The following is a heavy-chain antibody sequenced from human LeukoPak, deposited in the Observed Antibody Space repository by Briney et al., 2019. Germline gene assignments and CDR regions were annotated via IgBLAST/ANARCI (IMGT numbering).Heavy chain of an antibody. CDR2: IYYSGST. V-gene: IGHV4-59*08. CDR1: GGSISSYY. Sequence: SETLSLTCTVSGGSISSYYWSWIRQPPGKGLEWIGYIYYSGSTNYNPSLKSRVTISVDTSKNQFSLKLSSVTAADTAVYYCARTLRFTVTYYWYFDLWGRGTLVTVSS. D-gene: IGHD4-17*01. CDR3: ARTLRFTVTYYWYFDL. J-gene: IGHJ2*01.